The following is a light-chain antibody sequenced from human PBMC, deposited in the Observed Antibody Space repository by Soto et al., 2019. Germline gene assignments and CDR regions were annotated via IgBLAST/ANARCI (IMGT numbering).Light chain of an antibody. CDR1: SSDVGGSKF. V-gene: IGLV2-11*01. J-gene: IGLJ3*02. CDR2: DVT. CDR3: CSYAGNSLWV. Sequence: QSALTQPRSVSGSPGQSVTISCNGSSSDVGGSKFVSWYQQHPVKAPKLGIYDVTNRPSGVPDRFSGSKSGNTASLTISGLQADDEADYYCCSYAGNSLWVFGGGTKLTVL.